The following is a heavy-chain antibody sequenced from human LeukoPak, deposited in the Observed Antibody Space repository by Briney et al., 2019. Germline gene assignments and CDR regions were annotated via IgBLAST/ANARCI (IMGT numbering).Heavy chain of an antibody. D-gene: IGHD1-26*01. CDR2: INHSGST. CDR3: ARAVGEGSGSKLGFDY. Sequence: SETLSLTCAVYGGSFSGYYWSWIRQPPGKGLEWIGEINHSGSTNYNPSLKSRVTISVDTSKNQFSLKLSSVTAADTAVYYCARAVGEGSGSKLGFDYWGQGTLVTVSS. CDR1: GGSFSGYY. V-gene: IGHV4-34*01. J-gene: IGHJ4*02.